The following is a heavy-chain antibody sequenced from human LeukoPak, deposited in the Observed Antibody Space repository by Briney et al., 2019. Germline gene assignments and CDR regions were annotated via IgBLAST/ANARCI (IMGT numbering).Heavy chain of an antibody. D-gene: IGHD1-26*01. Sequence: PSETLSLTCTVSGGSIGSFCWSWIRQPPGKGLEWIGYIYYIGSTNYNPSLKSRVTISVDTSKNQFSLQLKSVTAADTAVYYCARADSGSYREDYWGQGTLVTVSS. CDR1: GGSIGSFC. CDR2: IYYIGST. V-gene: IGHV4-59*01. J-gene: IGHJ4*02. CDR3: ARADSGSYREDY.